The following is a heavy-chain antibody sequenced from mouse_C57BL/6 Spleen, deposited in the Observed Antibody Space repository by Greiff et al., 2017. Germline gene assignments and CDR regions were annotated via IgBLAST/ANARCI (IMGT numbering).Heavy chain of an antibody. J-gene: IGHJ4*01. CDR2: IDPETGGT. CDR1: GYTFTDYE. V-gene: IGHV1-15*01. Sequence: VQLQQSGAELVRPGASVTLSCKASGYTFTDYEMHWVKQTPVHGLEWIGAIDPETGGTAYNQKFKGKAILTADKSSSTAYMELRSLTSEDSAVYYCTRGRPYAMDYWGQGTSVTVSS. CDR3: TRGRPYAMDY.